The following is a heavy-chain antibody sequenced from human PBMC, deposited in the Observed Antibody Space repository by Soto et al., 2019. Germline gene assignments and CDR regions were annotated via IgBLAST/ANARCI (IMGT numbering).Heavy chain of an antibody. CDR3: AKEHLMITFGGVFXY. CDR2: ISYDGSNK. D-gene: IGHD3-16*01. V-gene: IGHV3-30*18. CDR1: GFTFSSYG. Sequence: GGSLRLSCAASGFTFSSYGMHWVRQAPGKGLEWVAVISYDGSNKYYADSVKGRFTISRDNSKNTLYLQMNSLRAEDTAVYYCAKEHLMITFGGVFXYWGQGTLVTVSS. J-gene: IGHJ4*02.